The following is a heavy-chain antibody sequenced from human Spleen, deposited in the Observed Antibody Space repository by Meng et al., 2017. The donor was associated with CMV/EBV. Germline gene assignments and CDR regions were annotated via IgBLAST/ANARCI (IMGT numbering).Heavy chain of an antibody. Sequence: APPREAGPGRVKTSQTLSRTPLASGGSISSGDYSWIWIRQPPGTGLECIGYIYYSATTYYNPSLKSRVTISVDTSKDQFSPKLRAATAADTAVYYFARVAGDGFSGGASFDYWGQGTLVTVSS. CDR3: ARVAGDGFSGGASFDY. V-gene: IGHV4-30-4*08. CDR1: GGSISSGDYS. D-gene: IGHD6-19*01. CDR2: IYYSATT. J-gene: IGHJ4*02.